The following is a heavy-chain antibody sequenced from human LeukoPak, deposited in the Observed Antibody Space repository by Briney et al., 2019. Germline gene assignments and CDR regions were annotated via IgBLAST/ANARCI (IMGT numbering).Heavy chain of an antibody. Sequence: KPGGSLRLSCAASGFTFSSYSMNWIRQAPGKGLEWVSSISSSSSYIYYADSVKGRFTISRDNAKNSLYLQMNSLRAEDTAVYYCARLLLSREWFDPWGQGTLVTVSS. CDR1: GFTFSSYS. D-gene: IGHD2-21*01. CDR3: ARLLLSREWFDP. V-gene: IGHV3-21*01. CDR2: ISSSSSYI. J-gene: IGHJ5*02.